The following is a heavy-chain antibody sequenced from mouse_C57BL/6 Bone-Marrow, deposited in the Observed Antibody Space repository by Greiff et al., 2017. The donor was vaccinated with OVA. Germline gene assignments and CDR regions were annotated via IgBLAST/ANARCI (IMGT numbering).Heavy chain of an antibody. D-gene: IGHD2-1*01. V-gene: IGHV1-63*01. CDR2: IYPGGGYT. CDR3: ARLSGNYAWFAY. CDR1: GYTFTNYW. Sequence: QVQLQQSGAELVRPGTSVKMSCKASGYTFTNYWIGWAKQRPGHGLEWIGDIYPGGGYTNYNEKFKGKATLTADESSSTAYMQFSSLTSEDSAIYYCARLSGNYAWFAYWGQGTLVTVSA. J-gene: IGHJ3*01.